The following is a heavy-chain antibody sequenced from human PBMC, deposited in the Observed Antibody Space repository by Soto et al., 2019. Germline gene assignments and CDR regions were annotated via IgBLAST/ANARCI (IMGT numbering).Heavy chain of an antibody. CDR2: GSYDGSYK. D-gene: IGHD6-6*01. V-gene: IGHV3-30*18. Sequence: VQLVESGGGVAQPGRSLRLSCAVSGFTFSDYGMHWVRQAPGKGLEWVAVGSYDGSYKYYADSVKGRFTVSRDLSGNTLFLQMNSLRLEDTAVYFCAKEMYPRTVLDSSSPWGDYWGQGTLVAVSS. J-gene: IGHJ4*02. CDR3: AKEMYPRTVLDSSSPWGDY. CDR1: GFTFSDYG.